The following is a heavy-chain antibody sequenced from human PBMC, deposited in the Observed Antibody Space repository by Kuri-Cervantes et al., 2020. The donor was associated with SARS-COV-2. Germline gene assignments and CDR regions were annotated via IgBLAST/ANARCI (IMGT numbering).Heavy chain of an antibody. CDR2: IRYDGSNK. Sequence: GGSLRLSCAASGFTFSSYGMHWVRQAPGKGLEWVAFIRYDGSNKYYADSVKGRFTISRDNSKNTLYLQMNSLRFEDAAVYYCARDSGDWNPDGFDIWGQGTMVTVSS. V-gene: IGHV3-30*02. CDR1: GFTFSSYG. D-gene: IGHD1-1*01. J-gene: IGHJ3*02. CDR3: ARDSGDWNPDGFDI.